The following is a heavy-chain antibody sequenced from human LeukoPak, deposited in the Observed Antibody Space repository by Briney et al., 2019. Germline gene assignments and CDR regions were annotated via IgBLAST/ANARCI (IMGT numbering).Heavy chain of an antibody. J-gene: IGHJ4*02. CDR1: GFTFSSYS. CDR2: ISSSSIYI. V-gene: IGHV3-21*01. D-gene: IGHD6-19*01. Sequence: GGSLRFSCAASGFTFSSYSMTWVRQAPGKGLEWVSSISSSSIYIYYADSVKGRFTISRDNAKNSLYLQMNSLRAEDTAVYYCARLAGTGPGYWGQGTLVTVSS. CDR3: ARLAGTGPGY.